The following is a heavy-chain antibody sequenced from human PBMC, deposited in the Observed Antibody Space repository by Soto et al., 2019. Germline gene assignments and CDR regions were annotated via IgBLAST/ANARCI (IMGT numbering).Heavy chain of an antibody. CDR1: GVRFSNYS. V-gene: IGHV3-30*18. CDR2: TSSGGTSK. D-gene: IGHD6-13*01. Sequence: GGSLRLSCAASGVRFSNYSMQWVRQAPGKGLEWVAVTSSGGTSKFYVDSVKGRFTISRDNSKNTVYLEMNSLRAEDTAMYYCAKDGAAAGTFDYWGQGTLVTVSS. CDR3: AKDGAAAGTFDY. J-gene: IGHJ4*02.